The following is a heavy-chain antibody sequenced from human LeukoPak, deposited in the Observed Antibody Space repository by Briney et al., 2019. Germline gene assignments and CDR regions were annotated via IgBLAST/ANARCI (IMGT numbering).Heavy chain of an antibody. CDR3: ARGGGLDV. CDR1: GFTFSSSW. J-gene: IGHJ6*02. CDR2: IKQDGTEE. D-gene: IGHD3-16*01. V-gene: IGHV3-7*03. Sequence: GGSLRLSCVASGFTFSSSWMSWVRRAPGKGLEWVANIKQDGTEEYYVDSVRGRFSISKDNAKNSLYLQMNSLRAEDTAVYYCARGGGLDVWGQGATVTVSS.